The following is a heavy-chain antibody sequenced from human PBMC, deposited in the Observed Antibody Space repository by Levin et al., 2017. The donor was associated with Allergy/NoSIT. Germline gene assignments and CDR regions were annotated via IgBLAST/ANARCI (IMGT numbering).Heavy chain of an antibody. D-gene: IGHD3-10*01. V-gene: IGHV4-34*01. CDR3: ARDRGIRGWFDP. Sequence: SQTLSLTCAVYGGSFSGYYWSWIRQPPGKGLEWIGEINHSGSTNYNPSLKSRVTISVDTSKNQFSLKLSSVTAADTAVYYCARDRGIRGWFDPWGQGTLVTVSS. CDR2: INHSGST. CDR1: GGSFSGYY. J-gene: IGHJ5*02.